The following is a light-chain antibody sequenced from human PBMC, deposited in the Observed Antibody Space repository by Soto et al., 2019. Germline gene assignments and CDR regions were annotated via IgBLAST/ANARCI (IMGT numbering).Light chain of an antibody. J-gene: IGKJ1*01. V-gene: IGKV1-39*01. Sequence: DIQVTQSPSSLSASVGDRVTISCRASQLISTYVNWYQHVPGKAPQLLIYRASTLQSGVPSRFSGSGSGTDFSLTISDLQPEDFATYYCQQSFTMGTFGQGTKVEIK. CDR2: RAS. CDR3: QQSFTMGT. CDR1: QLISTY.